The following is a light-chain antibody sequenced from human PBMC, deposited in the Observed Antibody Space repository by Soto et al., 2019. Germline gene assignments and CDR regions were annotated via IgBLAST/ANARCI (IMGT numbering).Light chain of an antibody. V-gene: IGKV3-15*01. CDR3: QQYANWPKT. Sequence: EIVMTQSPATLAVSPGERATLYCRASQSVSNKLVWYQQKPGQAPRLLIYAASTRATGIPARFSGSGSETEFTLTISSLQSEDLAVYYCQQYANWPKTFGQGTKVDIK. CDR2: AAS. J-gene: IGKJ1*01. CDR1: QSVSNK.